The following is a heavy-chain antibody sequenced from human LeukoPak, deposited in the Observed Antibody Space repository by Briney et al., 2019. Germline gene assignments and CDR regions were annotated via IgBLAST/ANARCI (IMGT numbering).Heavy chain of an antibody. D-gene: IGHD2-2*02. CDR3: ARANCSSTSCYIPADY. CDR2: ISYDGSNK. J-gene: IGHJ4*02. Sequence: GRSLRLSCAASGFTFSSYAMHWVRQAPGKGLEWVAVISYDGSNKYYADSVKGRFTISRDNSKNTLYLQMNSLRAEDTAVYYRARANCSSTSCYIPADYWGQGTLVTVSS. CDR1: GFTFSSYA. V-gene: IGHV3-30-3*01.